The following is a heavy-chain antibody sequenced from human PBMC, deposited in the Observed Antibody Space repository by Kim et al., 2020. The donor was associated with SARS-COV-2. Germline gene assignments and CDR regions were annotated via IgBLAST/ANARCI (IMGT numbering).Heavy chain of an antibody. CDR2: INPNSGGT. Sequence: ASVKVSCKASGYTFTGYYMHWVRQAPGQGLEWMGWINPNSGGTNYAQKFQGRVTMTRDTSISTAYMELSRLRSDDTAVYYCARVVPAAMLTDYWGQGTLVTVSS. CDR3: ARVVPAAMLTDY. D-gene: IGHD2-2*01. V-gene: IGHV1-2*02. CDR1: GYTFTGYY. J-gene: IGHJ4*02.